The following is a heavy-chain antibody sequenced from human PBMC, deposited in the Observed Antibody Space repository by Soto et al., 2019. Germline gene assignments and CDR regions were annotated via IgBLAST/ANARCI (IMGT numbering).Heavy chain of an antibody. D-gene: IGHD6-19*01. CDR3: AKDLYSSGWYADY. J-gene: IGHJ4*02. Sequence: GSLRLSCAASGVTFSSYAMSWVRQAPGKGLEWVSGISGSGDSTYYADSVKGRFTISRDNSKNTLYLQMNSLRAEDTAVYYCAKDLYSSGWYADYWGQGTLVTVSS. V-gene: IGHV3-23*01. CDR1: GVTFSSYA. CDR2: ISGSGDST.